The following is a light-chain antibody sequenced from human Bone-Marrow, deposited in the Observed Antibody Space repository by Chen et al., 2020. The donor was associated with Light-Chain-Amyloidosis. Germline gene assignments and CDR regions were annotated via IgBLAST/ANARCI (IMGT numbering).Light chain of an antibody. CDR1: QSVSSSY. J-gene: IGKJ1*01. CDR3: QQIGITPRT. CDR2: DAS. V-gene: IGKV3-20*01. Sequence: EIVLTQSPGTLSLSPGERATLSCRASQSVSSSYLAWYQQKPGQAPRLLIYDASSRATGIPDRCSGSGSGTDFTLTIRRLEPEDFAVYYCQQIGITPRTFGQGTKVEIK.